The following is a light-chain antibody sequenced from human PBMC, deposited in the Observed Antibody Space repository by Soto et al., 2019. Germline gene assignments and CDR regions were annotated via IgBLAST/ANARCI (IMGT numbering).Light chain of an antibody. CDR2: GAS. CDR1: QSVSSSY. CDR3: QQYGSSPLS. J-gene: IGKJ4*01. Sequence: EIVLTQSPGTLSLSPGERATLSCRASQSVSSSYLAWYQQKPGQAPRLLIYGASSRATGIPDRFSGSGSGTDFTLTITTLEPEDLAVDYCQQYGSSPLSFGGGTEVESK. V-gene: IGKV3-20*01.